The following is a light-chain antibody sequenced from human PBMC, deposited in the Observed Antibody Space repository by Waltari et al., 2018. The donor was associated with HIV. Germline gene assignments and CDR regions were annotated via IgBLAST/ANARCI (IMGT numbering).Light chain of an antibody. Sequence: DIQMTQSPSSVSASVGDQVTITCQANQNIVSWLAWYQQKPGKAPKLLIYAASSLQSGVPSRFSGGGSGTDFTHTINSLQPEDFATYYCQQAFSFPLTFGQGTRLEIK. CDR3: QQAFSFPLT. J-gene: IGKJ5*01. V-gene: IGKV1-12*01. CDR1: QNIVSW. CDR2: AAS.